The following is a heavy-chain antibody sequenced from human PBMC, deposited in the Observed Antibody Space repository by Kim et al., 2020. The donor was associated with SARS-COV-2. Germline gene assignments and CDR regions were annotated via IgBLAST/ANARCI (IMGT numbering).Heavy chain of an antibody. CDR2: IWYDGSNK. V-gene: IGHV3-33*01. J-gene: IGHJ4*02. CDR1: GFTFSSYG. CDR3: ARDRRRYCSGGSCYGFDY. Sequence: GGSLRLSCAASGFTFSSYGMHWVRQAPGKGLEWVAVIWYDGSNKYYADSVKGRFTISRDNSKNTLYLQMNSLRAEDTAVYYCARDRRRYCSGGSCYGFDYWGQGTLVTVSS. D-gene: IGHD2-15*01.